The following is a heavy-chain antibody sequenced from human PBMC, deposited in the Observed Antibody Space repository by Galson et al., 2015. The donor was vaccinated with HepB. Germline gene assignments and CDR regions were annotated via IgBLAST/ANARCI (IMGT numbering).Heavy chain of an antibody. CDR2: INPNGGGT. Sequence: SVKVSCKASGYTFTGYYMHWVRQAPGQGLEWMGWINPNGGGTNYAQKFQGRVTMTRDTSISTAYMELSRLRSDDTAVYYCARVSDFWSGYYYNWFDPWGQGTLVTVSS. CDR1: GYTFTGYY. D-gene: IGHD3-3*01. V-gene: IGHV1-2*02. CDR3: ARVSDFWSGYYYNWFDP. J-gene: IGHJ5*02.